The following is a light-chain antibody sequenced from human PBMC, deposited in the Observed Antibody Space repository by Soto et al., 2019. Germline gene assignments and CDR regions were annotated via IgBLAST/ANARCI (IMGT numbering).Light chain of an antibody. CDR3: QQYNTSPLT. CDR2: KAS. J-gene: IGKJ4*01. V-gene: IGKV1-5*03. Sequence: DIQMTQSPSTLSASVGDRVTITCRASQGISTWLAWYQQKPGKAPKLLIYKASSLEGGVPSRFSGSGSGTEFNITVSSLQPDDFATYYCQQYNTSPLTFGGGTKVEIK. CDR1: QGISTW.